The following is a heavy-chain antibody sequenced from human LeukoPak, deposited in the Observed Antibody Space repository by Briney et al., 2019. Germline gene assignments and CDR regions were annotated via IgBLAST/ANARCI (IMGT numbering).Heavy chain of an antibody. CDR3: AGTGVTYYYDSSGPHFGY. J-gene: IGHJ4*02. CDR1: GGSISSYY. CDR2: IYTSGST. Sequence: SETLSLTCAVYGGSISSYYWSWIRQPAGKGLEWIGRIYTSGSTNYNPSLKSRVTMSVDTSKNQFSLKLSSVTAADTAVYYCAGTGVTYYYDSSGPHFGYWGQGTLVTVSS. V-gene: IGHV4-59*10. D-gene: IGHD3-22*01.